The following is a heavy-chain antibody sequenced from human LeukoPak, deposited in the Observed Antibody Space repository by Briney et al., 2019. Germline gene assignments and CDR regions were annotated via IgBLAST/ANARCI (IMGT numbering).Heavy chain of an antibody. J-gene: IGHJ6*02. D-gene: IGHD2-2*01. V-gene: IGHV3-48*03. CDR1: GFTFSSYE. CDR2: ISSSGSTI. CDR3: ARDLRSVVPAANGAYYYYGMDV. Sequence: PGGSLRLSCAASGFTFSSYEMNWVRQAPGKGLEWVSYISSSGSTIYYADSVKGRFTISRDSAKNSLYLQMNSLRAEDTAVYYCARDLRSVVPAANGAYYYYGMDVWGQGTTVTVSS.